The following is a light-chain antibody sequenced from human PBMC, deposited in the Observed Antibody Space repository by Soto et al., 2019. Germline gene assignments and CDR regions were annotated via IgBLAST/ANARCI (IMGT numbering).Light chain of an antibody. J-gene: IGKJ1*01. Sequence: DIQLTQSPSTLSGSVGDRVTITCRASQTISSWLAWYQPKPGKALKLLVDKASTLRSGDPSRFSGSGSGTAFTLTIISLQPDEFASCHYHQYKSYSRTFGQGTKVDIK. CDR2: KAS. CDR1: QTISSW. CDR3: HQYKSYSRT. V-gene: IGKV1-5*03.